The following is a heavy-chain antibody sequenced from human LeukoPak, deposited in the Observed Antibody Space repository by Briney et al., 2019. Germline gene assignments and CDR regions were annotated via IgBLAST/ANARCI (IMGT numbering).Heavy chain of an antibody. D-gene: IGHD2-8*01. CDR2: IYYSGST. CDR3: ARVHYLWYYFDY. V-gene: IGHV4-39*07. J-gene: IGHJ4*02. CDR1: GGSISSSSYY. Sequence: SETLSLTCTVSGGSISSSSYYWGWIRQPPGKGLEWIGSIYYSGSTYYNPSLKSRVTISVDTSKNQFSLKLSSVTAADTAVYYCARVHYLWYYFDYWGQGTLVTVSS.